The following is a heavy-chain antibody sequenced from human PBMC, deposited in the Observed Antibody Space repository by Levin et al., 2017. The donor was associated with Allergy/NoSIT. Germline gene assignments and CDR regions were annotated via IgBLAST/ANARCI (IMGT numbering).Heavy chain of an antibody. J-gene: IGHJ4*02. CDR1: GFTFSSFA. CDR3: AKEMTRVIPVFDS. D-gene: IGHD4-17*01. CDR2: ITDSGRT. V-gene: IGHV3-23*01. Sequence: GGSLRLSCAVSGFTFSSFAMSWVRQAPGKGPEWVSAITDSGRTYYADSVKGRFTVSRDNSKNTLYLQMNSLRTDDTAIYYFAKEMTRVIPVFDSWGQGTLVTVSS.